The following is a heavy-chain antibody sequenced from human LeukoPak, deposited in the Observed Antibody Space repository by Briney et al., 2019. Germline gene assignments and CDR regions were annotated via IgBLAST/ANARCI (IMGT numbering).Heavy chain of an antibody. J-gene: IGHJ4*02. D-gene: IGHD6-19*01. CDR2: IYSGGST. CDR1: GLTANTTY. CDR3: VRVSSDWPPRYFDY. V-gene: IGHV3-53*01. Sequence: TGGSLRPSGAAPGLTANTTYMTGVRKAPGMGLEWVFLIYSGGSTYYADSVKGRFTISRDNSKNTLYLQMNSLRAEDTAMYYCVRVSSDWPPRYFDYWGQGTLVTVSS.